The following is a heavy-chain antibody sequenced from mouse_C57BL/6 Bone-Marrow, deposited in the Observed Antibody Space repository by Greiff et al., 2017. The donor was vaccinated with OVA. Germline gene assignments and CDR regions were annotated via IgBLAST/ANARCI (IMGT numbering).Heavy chain of an antibody. D-gene: IGHD2-1*01. J-gene: IGHJ1*03. CDR2: IYPGSGST. CDR3: ARRGAYGNYWYFDV. V-gene: IGHV1-55*01. Sequence: VQLQQPGAELVKPGASVKMSCKASGYTFTSYWLTWVKQRPGQGLEWIGDIYPGSGSTNYNEKFKSKATLTVDTSSSTAYMQLSSLTSEDSAVYYCARRGAYGNYWYFDVWGTGTTVTVSS. CDR1: GYTFTSYW.